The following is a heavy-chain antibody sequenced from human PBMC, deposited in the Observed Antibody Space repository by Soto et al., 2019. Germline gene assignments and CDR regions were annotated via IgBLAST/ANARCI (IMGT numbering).Heavy chain of an antibody. V-gene: IGHV1-8*01. CDR1: GYTFTSYD. J-gene: IGHJ6*02. D-gene: IGHD4-17*01. CDR2: MNPNSGNT. Sequence: ASVKVSCKASGYTFTSYDINWVRQATGQGLEWMGWMNPNSGNTGYAQKFQGRVTMTRNTSISTAYMELSSLRSEDTAVYYCARSVYGDYYYYGMDVWGQGTTVTVSS. CDR3: ARSVYGDYYYYGMDV.